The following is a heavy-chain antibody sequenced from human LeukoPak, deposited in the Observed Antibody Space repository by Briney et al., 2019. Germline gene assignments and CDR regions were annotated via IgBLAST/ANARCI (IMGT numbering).Heavy chain of an antibody. D-gene: IGHD2-21*02. Sequence: GGSLRLSCAASGFTFSDHYMDWVRQAPGKGLEWVGRIRNKANSYTTEYAASVKGRFTISRDDSKNSLYLQMNSLKTEDTAVYYCATTSAYCGGDCYWRGYYFDYWGQGTLVTVSS. J-gene: IGHJ4*02. CDR2: IRNKANSYTT. V-gene: IGHV3-72*01. CDR1: GFTFSDHY. CDR3: ATTSAYCGGDCYWRGYYFDY.